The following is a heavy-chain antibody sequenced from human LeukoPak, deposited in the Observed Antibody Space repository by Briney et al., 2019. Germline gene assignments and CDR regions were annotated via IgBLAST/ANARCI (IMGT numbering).Heavy chain of an antibody. J-gene: IGHJ4*02. CDR2: IRSKANSYAT. CDR3: TRPAYYYDSSGYPLPGY. V-gene: IGHV3-73*01. Sequence: GGSLRLSCAASGFTFSGSAMHWVRQASGKGLEWVGRIRSKANSYATAYAASVKGRFTISRDDSKNTAYLQMNSLKTEDTAVYYCTRPAYYYDSSGYPLPGYWGQGTLVTVSS. CDR1: GFTFSGSA. D-gene: IGHD3-22*01.